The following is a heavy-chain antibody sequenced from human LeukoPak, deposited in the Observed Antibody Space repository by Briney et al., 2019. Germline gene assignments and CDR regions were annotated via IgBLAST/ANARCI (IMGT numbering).Heavy chain of an antibody. D-gene: IGHD5/OR15-5a*01. CDR2: IFSGGCDT. J-gene: IGHJ3*02. Sequence: GEALKTPCKGSRDSSTNHWIGWVRQMPGEGLEWMGVIFSGGCDTRYSPSLQGQVTISADKSMDTAYLQWSSLTASDTALFYCARRHTHLHVVSTAFDISGHGTVVTVSS. CDR3: ARRHTHLHVVSTAFDI. CDR1: RDSSTNHW. V-gene: IGHV5-51*01.